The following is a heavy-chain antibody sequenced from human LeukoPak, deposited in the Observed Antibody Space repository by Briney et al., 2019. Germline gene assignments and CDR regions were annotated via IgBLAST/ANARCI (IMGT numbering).Heavy chain of an antibody. D-gene: IGHD3-3*01. CDR1: GGSISSYY. CDR3: ARQQNDFWSGYFAY. CDR2: IYYSGST. J-gene: IGHJ4*02. Sequence: SETLSLTCTVSGGSISSYYWSWIRQPPGKGLEWIGYIYYSGSTNYNPSLKSRVTISVDTSKNQFSLKLSSVTAADTAVYYCARQQNDFWSGYFAYWGQGTLVNVSS. V-gene: IGHV4-59*08.